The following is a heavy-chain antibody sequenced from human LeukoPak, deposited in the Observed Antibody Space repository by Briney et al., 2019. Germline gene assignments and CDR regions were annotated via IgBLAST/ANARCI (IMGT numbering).Heavy chain of an antibody. V-gene: IGHV3-49*04. Sequence: PGGSLRLSCTTSGFAFDDFAMSGVRQPAGKGLEWGGFIRRRAYGGAAEYAASVKGRFIISRDDSKGIAYLQMNSLKTEDTAVYYCSRNGLVDFDYWGQGSRVIVSP. CDR2: IRRRAYGGAA. J-gene: IGHJ4*02. CDR3: SRNGLVDFDY. CDR1: GFAFDDFA.